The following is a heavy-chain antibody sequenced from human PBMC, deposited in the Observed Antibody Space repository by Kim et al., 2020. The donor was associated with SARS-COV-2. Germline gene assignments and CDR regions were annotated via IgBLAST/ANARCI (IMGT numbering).Heavy chain of an antibody. J-gene: IGHJ6*02. CDR1: GGSISSSSYY. Sequence: SETLSLTCTVSGGSISSSSYYWGWIRQPPGKGLEWIGSIYYSGSTYYNPSLKSRVTISVDTSKNQFSLKLSSVTAADTAVYYCASPGVAATTGYYYYGMDVWGQGTTVTVSS. CDR2: IYYSGST. V-gene: IGHV4-39*01. D-gene: IGHD2-15*01. CDR3: ASPGVAATTGYYYYGMDV.